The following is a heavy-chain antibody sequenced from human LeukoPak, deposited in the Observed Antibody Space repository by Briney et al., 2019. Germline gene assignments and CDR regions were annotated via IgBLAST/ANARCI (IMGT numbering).Heavy chain of an antibody. V-gene: IGHV3-48*03. CDR1: GFTFSSYE. D-gene: IGHD5-18*01. CDR3: AKGGYSNGRYYYYYMDV. CDR2: ISSSGSGGST. J-gene: IGHJ6*03. Sequence: GGSLRLSCAASGFTFSSYEMNWVRQAPGKGLEWVSYISSSGSGGSTYYAASVKGRFTISRDNSKNTLYLQMNSLRAEDTAVYYCAKGGYSNGRYYYYYMDVWGEGTTVTVSS.